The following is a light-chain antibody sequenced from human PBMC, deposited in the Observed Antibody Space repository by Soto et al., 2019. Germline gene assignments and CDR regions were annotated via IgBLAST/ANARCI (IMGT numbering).Light chain of an antibody. CDR2: GSS. CDR3: QQYDNWPRT. Sequence: EIVMTQSPATLSVSPGERVTLACRASQSVTNNLAWYQQKPGQAPRLLFYGSSTKATGIPARFSGSGSGTEFTLTISSLQSEDFAVYYCQQYDNWPRTFGHGTKVEIK. V-gene: IGKV3-15*01. CDR1: QSVTNN. J-gene: IGKJ1*01.